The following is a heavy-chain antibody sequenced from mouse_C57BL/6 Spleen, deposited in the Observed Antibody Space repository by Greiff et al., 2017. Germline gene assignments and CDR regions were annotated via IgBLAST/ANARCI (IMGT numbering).Heavy chain of an antibody. V-gene: IGHV3-1*01. CDR1: GYSITSGYV. Sequence: EVKLLESGPGMVKPSQSLSLSCTVTGYSITSGYVWHWIRHFPGNQLEWMGYINYSGSTNYNPSLKSRISITHDTSKNHFFLKLNSVTTDDTATNYCSRDGYYLWYFDVWGTGTTVTVSS. CDR3: SRDGYYLWYFDV. J-gene: IGHJ1*03. D-gene: IGHD2-3*01. CDR2: INYSGST.